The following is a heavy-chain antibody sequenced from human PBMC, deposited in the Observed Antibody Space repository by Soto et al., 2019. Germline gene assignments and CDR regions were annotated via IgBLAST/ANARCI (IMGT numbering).Heavy chain of an antibody. J-gene: IGHJ3*02. V-gene: IGHV4-31*03. CDR3: ARDRGLAAFDI. CDR1: GASIRTGGYY. CDR2: IYYSGST. D-gene: IGHD3-10*01. Sequence: SETLFLTCTVSGASIRTGGYYSSWIRQHPGKGLEWIGYIYYSGSTYYNPSLKSRVTISVDTSKNQFSLKLSSVTAADTAVYYCARDRGLAAFDIWGQGTMVTVSS.